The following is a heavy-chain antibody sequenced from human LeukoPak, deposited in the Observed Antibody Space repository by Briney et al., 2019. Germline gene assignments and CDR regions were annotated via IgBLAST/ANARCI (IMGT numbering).Heavy chain of an antibody. CDR1: GFTFSNYD. CDR3: TSSPAYSSSWEAIDN. J-gene: IGHJ4*02. V-gene: IGHV3-13*01. Sequence: GGSLRLSCAASGFTFSNYDMHWVRQAAGKGLEWVSAIGTAGDTYYSASVRGRFAISRENARNSLFLQMSGLSAGDTAVYYCTSSPAYSSSWEAIDNWGQGTLVTVSS. CDR2: IGTAGDT. D-gene: IGHD6-13*01.